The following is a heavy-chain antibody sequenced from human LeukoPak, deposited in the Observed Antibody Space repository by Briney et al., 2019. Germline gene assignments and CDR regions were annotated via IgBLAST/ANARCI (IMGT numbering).Heavy chain of an antibody. J-gene: IGHJ4*02. V-gene: IGHV3-30-3*01. D-gene: IGHD5-24*01. CDR3: ARASRWLQVGFDY. Sequence: GGSLTLSCAASGFTFSTYTIHWVRQAPGKGLEWVAVISYDGSSDYYADSVKGRFTISRDDSKNTLYLQMNSLRAEDTAVYYCARASRWLQVGFDYWGQGTPVTVSS. CDR2: ISYDGSSD. CDR1: GFTFSTYT.